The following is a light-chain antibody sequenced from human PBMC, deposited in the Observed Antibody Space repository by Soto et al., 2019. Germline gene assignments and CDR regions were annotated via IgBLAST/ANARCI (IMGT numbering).Light chain of an antibody. Sequence: IQLTQSPSSLSASVGDRVPIPCRASQAISSYLAWYQQKPGKAPKLLIYAASTLQSGVPSRFSGSGSGTDFTLTISSLQPEDFATYYCQQLNSYPALTFGGGTKVEIK. CDR2: AAS. J-gene: IGKJ4*01. CDR3: QQLNSYPALT. V-gene: IGKV1-9*01. CDR1: QAISSY.